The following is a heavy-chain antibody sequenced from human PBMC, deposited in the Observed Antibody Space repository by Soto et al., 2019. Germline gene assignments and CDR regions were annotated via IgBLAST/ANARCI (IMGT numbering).Heavy chain of an antibody. CDR3: ARQGTSRGSDYAAFDL. CDR2: IYPGASDI. CDR1: GYTCIYFL. D-gene: IGHD3-10*01. V-gene: IGHV5-51*01. J-gene: IGHJ4*02. Sequence: XESLRVSCQSSGYTCIYFLFALVLQVPGKGLEWMGVIYPGASDIRYSPSFEGHVTISADKSTNTAYLQWSSLEAADTAIYYCARQGTSRGSDYAAFDLWGPGTLVTVSS.